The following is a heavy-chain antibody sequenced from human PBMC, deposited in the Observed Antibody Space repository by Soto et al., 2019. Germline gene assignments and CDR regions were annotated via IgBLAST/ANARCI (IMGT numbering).Heavy chain of an antibody. CDR2: LSGSGGTT. CDR1: GLTFTSYA. Sequence: EVQLLASGGGLVHPGGSLRLSCAASGLTFTSYAMSWVRQAPGKGLEWVSGLSGSGGTTYYADSVKGRFTISRDNSKNTLDLQMDSLRAEDTAVYYCAKDRRISMVRGYYFEYWGQGTLVTVSS. CDR3: AKDRRISMVRGYYFEY. D-gene: IGHD3-10*01. J-gene: IGHJ4*02. V-gene: IGHV3-23*01.